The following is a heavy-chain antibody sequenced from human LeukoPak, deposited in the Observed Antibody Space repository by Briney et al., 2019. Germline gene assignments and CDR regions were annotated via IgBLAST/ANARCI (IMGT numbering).Heavy chain of an antibody. D-gene: IGHD3-3*01. J-gene: IGHJ5*02. Sequence: SSETLSRTCTVSGGSISSGSYYWNWIRQAAGKGLEWIGRFYHSGRTNFNPSLKSRVTISADTSKNQFSLKVRSVTAADTAVYYCARGDLKSDWFDPWGQGTLVTVSS. CDR1: GGSISSGSYY. CDR2: FYHSGRT. CDR3: ARGDLKSDWFDP. V-gene: IGHV4-61*02.